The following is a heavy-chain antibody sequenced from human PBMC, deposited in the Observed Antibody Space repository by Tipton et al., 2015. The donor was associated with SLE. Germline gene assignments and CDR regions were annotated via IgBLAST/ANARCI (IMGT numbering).Heavy chain of an antibody. D-gene: IGHD2-2*01. J-gene: IGHJ4*02. Sequence: SLRLSCAASGFPFSTYAMSWVRQAPGKGLEWVSGISGSDTSTYYADYPKGRFTISRDNSKNTLYLQMDSLRAGDTAFYYCAKYACTSTSCYVNFWGQGTLVTVSS. CDR1: GFPFSTYA. CDR2: ISGSDTST. CDR3: AKYACTSTSCYVNF. V-gene: IGHV3-23*01.